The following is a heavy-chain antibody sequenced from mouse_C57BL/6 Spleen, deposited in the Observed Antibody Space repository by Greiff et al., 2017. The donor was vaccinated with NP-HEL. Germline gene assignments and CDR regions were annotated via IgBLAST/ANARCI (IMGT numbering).Heavy chain of an antibody. CDR1: GYTFTNYW. CDR3: ARGELRSHFDY. Sequence: QVQLKQSGAELVRPGTSVKMSCKASGYTFTNYWIGWAKQRPGHGLEWIGDIYPGGGYTNYNEKFKGKATLTADKSSSTAYMQFSSLTSEDSAIYYCARGELRSHFDYWGQGTTLTVSS. J-gene: IGHJ2*01. V-gene: IGHV1-63*01. D-gene: IGHD3-2*02. CDR2: IYPGGGYT.